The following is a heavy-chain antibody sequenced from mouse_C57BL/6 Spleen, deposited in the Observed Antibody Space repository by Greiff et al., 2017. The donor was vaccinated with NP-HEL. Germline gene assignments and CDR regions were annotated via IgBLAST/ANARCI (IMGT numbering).Heavy chain of an antibody. CDR2: IDPENGDT. J-gene: IGHJ3*01. Sequence: EVQLQQSGAELVRPGASVKLSCTASGFNIKDDYMHWVKQRPEQGLEWIGWIDPENGDTEYASNFQGKATITADTSSNTAYLQLSSLTSEDTAVYYCTTLRLTGFAYWGQGTLVTVSA. CDR1: GFNIKDDY. D-gene: IGHD1-1*01. V-gene: IGHV14-4*01. CDR3: TTLRLTGFAY.